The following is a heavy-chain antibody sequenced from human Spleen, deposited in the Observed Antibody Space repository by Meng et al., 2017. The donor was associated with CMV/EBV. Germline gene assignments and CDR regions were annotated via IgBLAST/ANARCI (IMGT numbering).Heavy chain of an antibody. CDR3: ARGVIFGAGYSSSWQFDY. V-gene: IGHV4-34*01. CDR1: TFSGGN. D-gene: IGHD6-13*01. J-gene: IGHJ4*02. CDR2: ITNSEST. Sequence: TFSGGNWNWVRQPPGKGLEWIGEITNSESTNYNPSLASRVTISVDTSKKQFSLKLTSVTAAETAVYYCARGVIFGAGYSSSWQFDYWGQGTLVTVSS.